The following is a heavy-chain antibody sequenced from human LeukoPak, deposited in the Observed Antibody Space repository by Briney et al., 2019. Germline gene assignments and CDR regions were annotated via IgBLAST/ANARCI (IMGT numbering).Heavy chain of an antibody. V-gene: IGHV4-30-2*01. CDR2: IYHSGST. CDR1: GGSISSGGYS. CDR3: ARDRQWLVDH. Sequence: SETLSLTCAVSGGSISSGGYSWSWIRQPPGKGLEWIGYIYHSGSTYYNPSLKSRVTISVDRSKNQFSLKLTSVTAADTAVYYCARDRQWLVDHWGQGTLVTVSS. D-gene: IGHD6-19*01. J-gene: IGHJ5*02.